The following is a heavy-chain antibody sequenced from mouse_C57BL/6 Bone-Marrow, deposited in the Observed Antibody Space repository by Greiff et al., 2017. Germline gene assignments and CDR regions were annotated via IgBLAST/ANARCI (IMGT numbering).Heavy chain of an antibody. D-gene: IGHD2-4*01. J-gene: IGHJ3*01. Sequence: QVQLQQPGAELVMPGASVKLSCKASGYTFTSYWMHWVKQRPGQGLEWIGDIDPSDSYTNYNQKFKGKSTLTVDKSSSTAYMQRSSLTSEDSAVYYCARVEIYYDYGFAYWGQGTLVTVSA. CDR1: GYTFTSYW. V-gene: IGHV1-69*01. CDR2: IDPSDSYT. CDR3: ARVEIYYDYGFAY.